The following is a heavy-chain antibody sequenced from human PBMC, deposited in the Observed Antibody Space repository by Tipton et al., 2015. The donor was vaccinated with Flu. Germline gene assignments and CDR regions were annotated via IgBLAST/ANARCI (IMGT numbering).Heavy chain of an antibody. CDR1: GDSITSSNYY. J-gene: IGHJ5*02. V-gene: IGHV4-38-2*01. CDR2: TFHSGNT. CDR3: ARRDYSNYVSDPKSWFDP. Sequence: TLSLTCGVSGDSITSSNYYWGWIRQPPGKGLEWIGNTFHSGNTYLNPSLKSRVTISVDTSKNQFSLKVFSVTAADTAVYYCARRDYSNYVSDPKSWFDPWGQGILVTVSS. D-gene: IGHD4-11*01.